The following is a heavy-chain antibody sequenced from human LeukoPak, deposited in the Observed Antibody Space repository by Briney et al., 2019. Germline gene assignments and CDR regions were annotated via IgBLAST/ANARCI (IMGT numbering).Heavy chain of an antibody. Sequence: GGSLRLSCAASGFTFSSYGMHWVRQAPGKGLEWVTFIQYDGSNKYDADSVKGRFTISRDNSKNTLYLQMNSLRAEDTAVYYCARDTDYGDSGLDYWGQGTLVTVSS. CDR2: IQYDGSNK. D-gene: IGHD4-17*01. J-gene: IGHJ4*02. CDR1: GFTFSSYG. V-gene: IGHV3-30*02. CDR3: ARDTDYGDSGLDY.